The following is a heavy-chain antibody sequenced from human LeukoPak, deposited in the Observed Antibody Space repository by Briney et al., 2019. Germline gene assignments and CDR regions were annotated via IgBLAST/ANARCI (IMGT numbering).Heavy chain of an antibody. V-gene: IGHV3-48*03. CDR3: AKAREYFYYYDLDV. D-gene: IGHD6-6*01. CDR2: IRGSGKIM. J-gene: IGHJ6*02. CDR1: GFTFSSYE. Sequence: GGSLRLSCAASGFTFSSYEMNWVRQAPGKGLEWVSYIRGSGKIMYYADSVKGRFTISRDNAKNSLYLQMNSLRAEDTALYFCAKAREYFYYYDLDVWGQGTTVTVSS.